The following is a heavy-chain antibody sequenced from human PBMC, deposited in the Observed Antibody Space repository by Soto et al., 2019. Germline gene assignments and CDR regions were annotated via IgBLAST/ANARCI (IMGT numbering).Heavy chain of an antibody. J-gene: IGHJ4*02. CDR1: GFTVSSNY. Sequence: PGGSLRLSCAASGFTVSSNYMSWVRQAPGKGLEWVSVIYSGGSTYYADSVKGRFTISRDNSKNTLYLQMNSLRAEDTAVYYCARGSPVNSGSYAFYYWGQGTLVTVSS. CDR3: ARGSPVNSGSYAFYY. V-gene: IGHV3-53*01. CDR2: IYSGGST. D-gene: IGHD1-26*01.